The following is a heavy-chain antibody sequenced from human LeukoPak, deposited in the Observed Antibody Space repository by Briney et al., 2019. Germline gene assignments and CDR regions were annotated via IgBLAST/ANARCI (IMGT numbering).Heavy chain of an antibody. Sequence: PGGSLRLSCAASGFTFNSYAMTWVRQAPGKGLEWVSLINDSGGTIYYADSVKGRFTISRDNSKNTLYLQMNSLRAEDTAVYYCARVLIWTYGSGNYYKGAFDIWGQGTMVTVFS. CDR2: INDSGGTI. D-gene: IGHD3-10*01. J-gene: IGHJ3*02. V-gene: IGHV3-23*01. CDR3: ARVLIWTYGSGNYYKGAFDI. CDR1: GFTFNSYA.